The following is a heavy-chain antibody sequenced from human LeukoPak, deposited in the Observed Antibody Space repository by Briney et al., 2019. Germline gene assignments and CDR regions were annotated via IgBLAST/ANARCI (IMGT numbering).Heavy chain of an antibody. V-gene: IGHV3-30*04. CDR3: ARDRREWLQYKNAFDI. D-gene: IGHD5-24*01. CDR1: GFTFSSYA. J-gene: IGHJ3*02. CDR2: ISYDGSNK. Sequence: GRSLRLSCAASGFTFSSYAMHGVRQAPGKGLEWVAVISYDGSNKYYADSVKGRFTISRDNSKNTLYLQMNSLRAEDTAVYYCARDRREWLQYKNAFDIWGQGTMVTVSP.